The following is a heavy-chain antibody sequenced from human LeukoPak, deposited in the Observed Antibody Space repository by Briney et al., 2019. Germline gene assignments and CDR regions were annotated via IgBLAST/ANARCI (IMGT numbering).Heavy chain of an antibody. V-gene: IGHV1-69*05. CDR2: IIPIFGTA. D-gene: IGHD6-13*01. CDR1: GGTFSSYA. J-gene: IGHJ4*02. CDR3: ARGRQQLVPFDY. Sequence: SVKVSCKASGGTFSSYAISWVRQAPGQGLEWMGGIIPIFGTANYAQKFQGRATITTDESTSTAYMELSSLRSEDTAVYYCARGRQQLVPFDYWGQGTLVTVSS.